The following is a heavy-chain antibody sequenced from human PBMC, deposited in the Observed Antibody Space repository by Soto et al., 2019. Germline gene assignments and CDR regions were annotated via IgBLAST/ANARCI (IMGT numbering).Heavy chain of an antibody. CDR3: ARGFDSLFYGLDV. V-gene: IGHV4-30-2*01. CDR1: GGSISSGGYS. CDR2: IYHSGST. J-gene: IGHJ6*02. Sequence: LQLQESGSGLVTPSQTLSLTCAVSGGSISSGGYSWSWIRQPPGKGLEWIAYIYHSGSTYYNPSLKSRVTISVDRSNNQFSLKLTSVTAADTAVYYCARGFDSLFYGLDVWGQGTTVTVSS. D-gene: IGHD3-9*01.